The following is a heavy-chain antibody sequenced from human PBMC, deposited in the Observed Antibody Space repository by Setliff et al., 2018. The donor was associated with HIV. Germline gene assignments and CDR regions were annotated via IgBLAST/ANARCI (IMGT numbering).Heavy chain of an antibody. CDR1: GGSITSYY. Sequence: SETLSLTCTVSGGSITSYYWNWIRQSPGKGLEWIGYIFDSGTTKYNPSVTSRVTISVDASKHQFFLQLISATAADTAVYYCARQGGYNSPLMVWGQGKLVTVSS. CDR3: ARQGGYNSPLMV. D-gene: IGHD3-10*01. J-gene: IGHJ4*02. V-gene: IGHV4-59*08. CDR2: IFDSGTT.